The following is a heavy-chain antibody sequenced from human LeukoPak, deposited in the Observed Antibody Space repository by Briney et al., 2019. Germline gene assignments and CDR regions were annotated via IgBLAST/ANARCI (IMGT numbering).Heavy chain of an antibody. CDR2: IWYDGSNK. Sequence: GSLRLSCAASGFSFSSNGMHWVRQAPGKGLEWVALIWYDGSNKYYADSVKGRFTISRDNSKNTLYLQMNSLRADDTAVYYCAKDPMGIGPAFDIWGQGTMVTVSS. CDR3: AKDPMGIGPAFDI. CDR1: GFSFSSNG. D-gene: IGHD7-27*01. J-gene: IGHJ3*02. V-gene: IGHV3-33*06.